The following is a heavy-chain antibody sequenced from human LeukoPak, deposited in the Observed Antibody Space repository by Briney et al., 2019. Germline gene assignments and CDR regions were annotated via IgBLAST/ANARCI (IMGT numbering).Heavy chain of an antibody. J-gene: IGHJ3*02. CDR2: IYYSGST. CDR1: GGSISSYY. V-gene: IGHV4-59*08. Sequence: PSETLSLTCTVSGGSISSYYWSWIRQPPGKGLEWIGYIYYSGSTNYNPSLKSRVTISVDTSKNQFSLKLSSVTAADTAVYYCARNTKGYPRAFEIWGQGTMVTVSP. CDR3: ARNTKGYPRAFEI. D-gene: IGHD1-1*01.